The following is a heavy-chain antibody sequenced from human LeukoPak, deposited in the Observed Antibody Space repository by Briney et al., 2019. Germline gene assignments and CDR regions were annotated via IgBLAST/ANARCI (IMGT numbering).Heavy chain of an antibody. CDR3: ARSTRPDP. Sequence: ASVKVSCKASGYTFINNWMHWVRQAPGQGLEWVGLINPTGSRTLYAQKFQGRVTMTRDMSTSTAYMELRSLRSDDTAVYYCARSTRPDPWGQGTLVTVSS. D-gene: IGHD2-2*01. CDR1: GYTFINNW. J-gene: IGHJ5*02. V-gene: IGHV1-46*01. CDR2: INPTGSRT.